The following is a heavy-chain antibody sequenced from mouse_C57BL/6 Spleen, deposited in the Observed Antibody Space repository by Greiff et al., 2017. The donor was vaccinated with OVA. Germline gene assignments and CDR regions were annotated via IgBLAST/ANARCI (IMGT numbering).Heavy chain of an antibody. CDR2: INPSSGYT. J-gene: IGHJ4*01. D-gene: IGHD3-2*02. CDR3: AIRRDSSGYVGAMDY. CDR1: GYTFTSYW. Sequence: QVQLQQSGAELAKPGASVKLSCKASGYTFTSYWMHWVKQRPGQGLEWIGYINPSSGYTKYNQTFKDKATLTADKSSSTAYMQLSSLTYEDSAVYYCAIRRDSSGYVGAMDYWGQGTSVTVAS. V-gene: IGHV1-7*01.